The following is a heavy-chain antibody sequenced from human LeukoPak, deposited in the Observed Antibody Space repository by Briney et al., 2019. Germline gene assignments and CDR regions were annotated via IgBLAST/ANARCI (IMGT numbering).Heavy chain of an antibody. J-gene: IGHJ4*02. CDR1: GGSISSSSYY. CDR2: IYYTGST. Sequence: SETLSLTCTVSGGSISSSSYYWGWIRQPPGKGLEWIGSIYYTGSTYYNPSLRSRVTISVDTSKNQFSLKLSSVTAADTAVYYCARRVVVVAATLNYFDYWGQGTLVTVSS. V-gene: IGHV4-39*07. D-gene: IGHD2-15*01. CDR3: ARRVVVVAATLNYFDY.